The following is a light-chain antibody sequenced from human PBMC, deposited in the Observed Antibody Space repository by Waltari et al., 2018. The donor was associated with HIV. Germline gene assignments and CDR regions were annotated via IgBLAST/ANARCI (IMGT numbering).Light chain of an antibody. CDR2: RTM. CDR1: SSNIGSNY. CDR3: AAWDDSLSGWV. Sequence: QSVLTQPPSASGTPGQRAPISCYGSSSNIGSNYVYWYQRLPGTTPKLLIYRTMRGPSGVPDRFSGVKPGTSASLAISGLRSEDEADYYCAAWDDSLSGWVFGGGTKLTVL. V-gene: IGLV1-47*01. J-gene: IGLJ3*02.